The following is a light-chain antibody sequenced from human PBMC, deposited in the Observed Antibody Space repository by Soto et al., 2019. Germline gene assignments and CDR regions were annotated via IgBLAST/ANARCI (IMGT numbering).Light chain of an antibody. Sequence: DIQMTQSPSSLSASVGDRVTITCRASQSISNYLNWYQQKPGKAPKLLIYAASSLQSGVPSRFSGSGSGTYFTLTISSLQPEDFATYYCQQSYSTLTFGGGTKVEIK. J-gene: IGKJ4*01. CDR2: AAS. V-gene: IGKV1-39*01. CDR3: QQSYSTLT. CDR1: QSISNY.